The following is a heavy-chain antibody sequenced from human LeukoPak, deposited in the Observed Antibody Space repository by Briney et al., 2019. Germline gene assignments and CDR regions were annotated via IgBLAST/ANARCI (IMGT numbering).Heavy chain of an antibody. J-gene: IGHJ4*02. D-gene: IGHD2-21*01. CDR1: GFTFRSNG. V-gene: IGHV3-33*01. CDR3: ARDQGTSASGGAKGRFDY. Sequence: PGGSLRLSCAAPGFTFRSNGMHWVRQAPGKGLEWVAVIWFDGSNRYYADSVKDRFTISRDNSKNTLYLQMSSLRVEDTAVYFCARDQGTSASGGAKGRFDYWGQGTLVTVSS. CDR2: IWFDGSNR.